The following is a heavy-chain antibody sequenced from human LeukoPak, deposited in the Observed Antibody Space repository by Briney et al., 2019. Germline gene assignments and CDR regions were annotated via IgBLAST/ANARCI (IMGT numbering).Heavy chain of an antibody. J-gene: IGHJ4*02. V-gene: IGHV3-53*04. CDR3: ARASYYYDDSGYYYDY. CDR2: IYSGGST. D-gene: IGHD3-22*01. CDR1: GFTVSSNY. Sequence: GGSLRLSCAASGFTVSSNYMNWVRQAPGKGLEWVSVIYSGGSTYYADSVKGRFTISRHNPKNTLYLQMNSLSPEDTAVYYCARASYYYDDSGYYYDYWGQGTLVTVSS.